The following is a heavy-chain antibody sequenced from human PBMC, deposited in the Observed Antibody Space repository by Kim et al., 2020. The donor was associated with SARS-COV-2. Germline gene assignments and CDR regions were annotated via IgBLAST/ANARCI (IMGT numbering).Heavy chain of an antibody. J-gene: IGHJ6*02. CDR1: GGSFSGYY. V-gene: IGHV4-34*01. CDR3: ARDRGSYYYYYGMDV. D-gene: IGHD1-26*01. Sequence: SETLSLTCAVYGGSFSGYYWSWIRQPPGKGLEWIGEINHSGSTNYNPSLKSRVTISVDTSKNQFSLKLSSVTAADTAVYYCARDRGSYYYYYGMDVWGQGTTVTVSS. CDR2: INHSGST.